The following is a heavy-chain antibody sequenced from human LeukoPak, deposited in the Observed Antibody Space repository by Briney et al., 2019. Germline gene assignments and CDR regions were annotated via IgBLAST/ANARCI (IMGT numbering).Heavy chain of an antibody. Sequence: TGGSLRLSCAASGFTFSDYEMNWLRQDPGKGLEWVSYISGSGTTMYYADSVRGRFTMSRDNAENSLYLQTSSLRAEDTGIYYCARGLRKGRYFDYWGQGTLVTVSS. D-gene: IGHD3-16*01. CDR3: ARGLRKGRYFDY. CDR2: ISGSGTTM. CDR1: GFTFSDYE. J-gene: IGHJ4*02. V-gene: IGHV3-48*03.